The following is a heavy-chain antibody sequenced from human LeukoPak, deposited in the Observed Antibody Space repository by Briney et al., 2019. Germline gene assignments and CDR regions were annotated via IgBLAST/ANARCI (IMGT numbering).Heavy chain of an antibody. CDR2: INPNSGGT. J-gene: IGHJ5*02. V-gene: IGHV1-2*02. CDR1: GYTFTGYY. CDR3: ARGREMATSLIDP. Sequence: GASVKVSCKASGYTFTGYYMHWVRQAPGQGLEWMGWINPNSGGTNSAQNFQGRVTMTRDTSVSTAYMELNRLRSDDTAVYYCARGREMATSLIDPWGQGTLVTVSS. D-gene: IGHD5-24*01.